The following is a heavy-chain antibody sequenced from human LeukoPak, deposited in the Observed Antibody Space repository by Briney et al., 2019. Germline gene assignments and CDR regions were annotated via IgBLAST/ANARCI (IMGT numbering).Heavy chain of an antibody. CDR3: ARVGRRGWLSDAFDI. Sequence: SETLSLTCTVSGGSISSHYWSWIRQPPGKGLEWIGYIYYSGSTNYNPSLKSRVTISVDTSKNQFSLKLSSVTAADTAVYYCARVGRRGWLSDAFDIRGQGTMVTVSS. D-gene: IGHD2-15*01. CDR2: IYYSGST. V-gene: IGHV4-59*11. J-gene: IGHJ3*02. CDR1: GGSISSHY.